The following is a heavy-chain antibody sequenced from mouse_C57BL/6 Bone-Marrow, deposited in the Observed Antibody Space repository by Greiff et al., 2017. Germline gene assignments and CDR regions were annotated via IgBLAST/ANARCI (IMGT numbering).Heavy chain of an antibody. CDR3: TRPDGPY. CDR1: GYTFTDYE. CDR2: IDPETGGT. Sequence: QVHVKQSGAELVRPGASVTLSCKASGYTFTDYEMHWVKQTPVHGLEWIGAIDPETGGTAYNQKFKGKAILTADKSSSTAYMELRSLTSEDSAVYYCTRPDGPYWGQGTLVTVSA. J-gene: IGHJ3*01. D-gene: IGHD2-3*01. V-gene: IGHV1-15*01.